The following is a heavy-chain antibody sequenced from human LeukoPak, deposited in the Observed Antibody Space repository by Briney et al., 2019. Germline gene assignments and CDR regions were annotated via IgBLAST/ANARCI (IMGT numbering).Heavy chain of an antibody. Sequence: PGGSLRLSWAAPGXTFSSYSMNWVRQAPGKGLEWVATMTSSSTIYYADSVKGRFTISRDNAKNSLFLQMNSLRDEDTAVYSCARAQTMLWEFDAFDIWGRGTKVTVSS. J-gene: IGHJ3*02. V-gene: IGHV3-69-1*01. CDR1: GXTFSSYS. CDR3: ARAQTMLWEFDAFDI. D-gene: IGHD3-10*01. CDR2: MTSSSTI.